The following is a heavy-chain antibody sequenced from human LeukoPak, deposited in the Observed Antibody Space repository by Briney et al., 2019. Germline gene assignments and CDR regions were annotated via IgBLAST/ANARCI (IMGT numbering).Heavy chain of an antibody. Sequence: ASVKVSCKASGYTFTSYGISWVRQAPGQGLEWMVWISAYNGNTNYAQKLQGRVTMTTDTSTSTAYMELRSLGSDDTAVYYCARDRSSGWTGVFDYWGQGTLVTVSS. D-gene: IGHD6-19*01. J-gene: IGHJ4*02. CDR2: ISAYNGNT. V-gene: IGHV1-18*01. CDR1: GYTFTSYG. CDR3: ARDRSSGWTGVFDY.